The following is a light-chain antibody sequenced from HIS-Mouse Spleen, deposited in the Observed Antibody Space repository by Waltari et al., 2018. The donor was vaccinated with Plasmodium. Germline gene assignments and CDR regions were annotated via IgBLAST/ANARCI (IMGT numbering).Light chain of an antibody. CDR2: GAS. Sequence: EIVMTQSPATLSVSPGERATLSCRASQSVSSNLAWYQQKPGPAPRLLIYGASTRATGIPARFSGSGSGTEFTLTISSMQSEDFAVYYCQQYNNWPPPFGGGTKVEIK. V-gene: IGKV3-15*01. J-gene: IGKJ4*01. CDR1: QSVSSN. CDR3: QQYNNWPPP.